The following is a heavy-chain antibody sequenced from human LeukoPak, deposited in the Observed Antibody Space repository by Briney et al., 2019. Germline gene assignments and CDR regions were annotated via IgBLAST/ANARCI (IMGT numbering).Heavy chain of an antibody. Sequence: PSQTLSLTCAISGDSVSSHSAAWNWIRQSPSRGLEWLGRTYYRSKWYNDYAVSVKSRITINPDTSKNQFSLQLNSVTPEDTAVYYCARDPQPRYRGSYFGGGGAFDIWGQGTMVTVSS. CDR3: ARDPQPRYRGSYFGGGGAFDI. J-gene: IGHJ3*02. CDR1: GDSVSSHSAA. D-gene: IGHD1-26*01. V-gene: IGHV6-1*01. CDR2: TYYRSKWYN.